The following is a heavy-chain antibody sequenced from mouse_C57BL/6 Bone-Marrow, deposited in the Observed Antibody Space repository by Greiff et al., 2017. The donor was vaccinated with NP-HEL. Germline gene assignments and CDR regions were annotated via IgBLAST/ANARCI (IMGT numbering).Heavy chain of an antibody. CDR1: GYSITSGYY. D-gene: IGHD1-1*01. CDR3: ARCTTVVATRYFDV. J-gene: IGHJ1*03. Sequence: EVKLMESGPGLVKPSQSLSLTCSVTGYSITSGYYWNWIRQFPGNKLEWMGYISYDGSNNYNPSLKNRISITRDTSKNQFFLKLNSVTTEDTATYYCARCTTVVATRYFDVWGTGTTVTVSS. CDR2: ISYDGSN. V-gene: IGHV3-6*01.